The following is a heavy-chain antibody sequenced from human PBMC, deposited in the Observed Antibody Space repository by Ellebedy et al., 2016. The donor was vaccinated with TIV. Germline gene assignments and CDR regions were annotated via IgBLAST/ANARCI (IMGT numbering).Heavy chain of an antibody. V-gene: IGHV3-74*01. Sequence: GGSLRLSCAASGISFSNYWMHWVRHAPGKGLVWVSRIIGDGSNTVYADSVKGRFTISRDNAKNAVYLQMNSLRAEDTAVYYCVSHRLGFGELYWGQGTLVTVSS. D-gene: IGHD3-10*01. CDR3: VSHRLGFGELY. J-gene: IGHJ4*02. CDR2: IIGDGSNT. CDR1: GISFSNYW.